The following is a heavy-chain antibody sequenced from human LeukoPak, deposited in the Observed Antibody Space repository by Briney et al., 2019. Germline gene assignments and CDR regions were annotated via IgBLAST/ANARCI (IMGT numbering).Heavy chain of an antibody. CDR3: ARGPVGATNAFHI. Sequence: ASVKVSCKASGFTFTSHDFNWVRQATGQGLEWMGWMNPNSGDTGYAQKFQGRVTMTRDTSIATAYMELSSLRSDDTAVYYCARGPVGATNAFHIWGQGTLVTVSS. CDR2: MNPNSGDT. D-gene: IGHD1-26*01. V-gene: IGHV1-8*01. J-gene: IGHJ3*02. CDR1: GFTFTSHD.